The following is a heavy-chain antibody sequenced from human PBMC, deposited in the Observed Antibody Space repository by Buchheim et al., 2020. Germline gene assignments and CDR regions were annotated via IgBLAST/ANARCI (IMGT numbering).Heavy chain of an antibody. Sequence: QVQLQQWGAGLLKPSETLSLTCAVYGGSFSGYYWSWIRQPPGKGLEWIGEINHSGSTNYNPSLKSRVTISVDTSKNKFSLKLSSVTAADTAVYYCARGLTVIAAAGTGHYYYYYGMDVWGQGTT. D-gene: IGHD6-13*01. V-gene: IGHV4-34*01. CDR1: GGSFSGYY. J-gene: IGHJ6*02. CDR2: INHSGST. CDR3: ARGLTVIAAAGTGHYYYYYGMDV.